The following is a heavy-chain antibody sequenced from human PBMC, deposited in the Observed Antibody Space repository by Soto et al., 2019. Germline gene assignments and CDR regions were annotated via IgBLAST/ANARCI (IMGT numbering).Heavy chain of an antibody. V-gene: IGHV1-2*04. CDR1: GYTFTGYY. Sequence: ASVKVSCKASGYTFTGYYMHWVRQAPGQGLEWMGWINPNSGGTNYAQKFQGWVTITADKSTSTAYMELSSLRSEDTAVYYCAWSSGSYFSYYMDVWGKGTTVTVSS. CDR2: INPNSGGT. D-gene: IGHD3-10*01. CDR3: AWSSGSYFSYYMDV. J-gene: IGHJ6*03.